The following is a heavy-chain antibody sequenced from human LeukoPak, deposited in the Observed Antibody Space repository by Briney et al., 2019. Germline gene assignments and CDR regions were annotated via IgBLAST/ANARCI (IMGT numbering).Heavy chain of an antibody. CDR3: ARLMTTVILGAFDI. V-gene: IGHV4-59*08. D-gene: IGHD4-11*01. CDR2: IYYSGTT. J-gene: IGHJ3*02. CDR1: GGSISNYY. Sequence: PSETLSLTCTVSGGSISNYYWSWIRQPPGKGLEWIGFIYYSGTTHYNPSLKSRVTMSVATSNNQFSLRLSSVTAADTAVYYCARLMTTVILGAFDIWGHGAMVTVSS.